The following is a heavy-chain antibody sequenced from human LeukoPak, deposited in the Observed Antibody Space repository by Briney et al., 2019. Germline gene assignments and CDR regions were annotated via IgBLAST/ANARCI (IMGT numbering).Heavy chain of an antibody. V-gene: IGHV1-69*13. CDR3: ARGSDDYYDSSGYYGY. CDR2: IIPIFGTA. Sequence: ASVKVSCKASGGTFSSYAISWVRQAPGQGLEWMGGIIPIFGTANYAQKFQGRVTITADESTSTAYMELSSLRSEDTAVYYCARGSDDYYDSSGYYGYWGQGTLVTVSS. CDR1: GGTFSSYA. D-gene: IGHD3-22*01. J-gene: IGHJ4*02.